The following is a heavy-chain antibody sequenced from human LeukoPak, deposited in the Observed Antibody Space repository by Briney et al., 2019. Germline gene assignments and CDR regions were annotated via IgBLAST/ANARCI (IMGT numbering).Heavy chain of an antibody. Sequence: PSETLSLTCTVSGGSISSSSYYWGWIRQPPGKGLGWIGYIYYSGSTYYNPSLKSRVTISVDTSKNQFSLKVSSVTAADTAVYYCARGIRFTMVRGPYGMDVWGQGTTVTVSS. D-gene: IGHD3-10*01. J-gene: IGHJ6*02. CDR3: ARGIRFTMVRGPYGMDV. CDR1: GGSISSSSYY. V-gene: IGHV4-30-4*08. CDR2: IYYSGST.